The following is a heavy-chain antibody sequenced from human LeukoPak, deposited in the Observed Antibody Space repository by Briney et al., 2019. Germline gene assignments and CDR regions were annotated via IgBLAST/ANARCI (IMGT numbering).Heavy chain of an antibody. V-gene: IGHV1-69*13. J-gene: IGHJ5*02. CDR3: ARDRDIVVVPAAFDP. Sequence: ASVKVSCKASGGTFSTFAIHWVRQAPGQGLEWMGGIVPFFGTSSSAQKFQGRVTITSDESTSTAYMELSGLRSEDTAVYYCARDRDIVVVPAAFDPWGQGTLVTVSS. D-gene: IGHD2-2*01. CDR1: GGTFSTFA. CDR2: IVPFFGTS.